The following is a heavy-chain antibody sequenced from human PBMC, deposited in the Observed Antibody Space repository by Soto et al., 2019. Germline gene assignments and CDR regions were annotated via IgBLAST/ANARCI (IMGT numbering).Heavy chain of an antibody. D-gene: IGHD6-19*01. CDR1: GYTFTDYY. V-gene: IGHV1-2*02. CDR3: ARGALTVANWFDP. J-gene: IGHJ5*02. CDR2: INPNNGVT. Sequence: QVQLVQSGAEVKKPGASVKVSCKASGYTFTDYYMNWVRQAPGQGLEWMGWINPNNGVTNYAQKFQGRVTMTGDTSISTAYMDLSRLRSDDTALYYCARGALTVANWFDPWGQGTQVTVSS.